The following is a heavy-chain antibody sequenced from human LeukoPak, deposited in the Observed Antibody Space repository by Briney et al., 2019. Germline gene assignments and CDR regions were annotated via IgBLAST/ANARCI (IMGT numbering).Heavy chain of an antibody. Sequence: PGGSLRLSCAASGFTFSSYARHWVRQAPGKGLEYVSAISSNGGSTYYANSVKGRFTISRDNSKNTLYLQMGSLRAEDMAVYYCARSEYDSLDYWGQGTLVTVSS. CDR3: ARSEYDSLDY. J-gene: IGHJ4*02. D-gene: IGHD3-22*01. V-gene: IGHV3-64*01. CDR1: GFTFSSYA. CDR2: ISSNGGST.